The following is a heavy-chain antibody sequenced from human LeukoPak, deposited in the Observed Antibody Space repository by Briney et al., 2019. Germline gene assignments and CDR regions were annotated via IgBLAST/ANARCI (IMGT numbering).Heavy chain of an antibody. CDR1: GGSISSYY. J-gene: IGHJ4*02. Sequence: SETLSLTCTVSGGSISSYYWSWIRQPPGKGLEWIGYIYNSGSTNYNPSLKSRATISVDTSKNQFSLKLSSVTAADTAVYYCARETLHYYDSSGYSEFDYWGQGTLVTVSS. V-gene: IGHV4-4*08. CDR2: IYNSGST. D-gene: IGHD3-22*01. CDR3: ARETLHYYDSSGYSEFDY.